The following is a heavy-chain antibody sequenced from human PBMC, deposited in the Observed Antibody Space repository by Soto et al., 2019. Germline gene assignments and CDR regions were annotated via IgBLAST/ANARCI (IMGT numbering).Heavy chain of an antibody. CDR1: GGTFSTST. Sequence: QVQLVQSGAEVKKPGSSVKISCQASGGTFSTSTISWVRQAPGQGLEWMGRTIPIVDRAICAQNFQGRVTMTADKSTNTVYMEMFSLRSDDTAVYYCARAVAGTSILDSWGQGTLVTVSS. D-gene: IGHD6-19*01. CDR2: TIPIVDRA. CDR3: ARAVAGTSILDS. J-gene: IGHJ4*02. V-gene: IGHV1-69*08.